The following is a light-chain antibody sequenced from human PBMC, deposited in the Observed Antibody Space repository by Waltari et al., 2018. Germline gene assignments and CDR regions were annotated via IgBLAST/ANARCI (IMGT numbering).Light chain of an antibody. CDR3: LQYNHWPPWT. Sequence: EIEMTQSPATLSVSPGERATLSCRASQSVGSKLAWYQQKPGQAPRLLIYDAYTRATGIPARFTGSWSGTEFTLTISSLQSEDFAVYHCLQYNHWPPWTFGQGTKVEIK. CDR1: QSVGSK. J-gene: IGKJ1*01. CDR2: DAY. V-gene: IGKV3-15*01.